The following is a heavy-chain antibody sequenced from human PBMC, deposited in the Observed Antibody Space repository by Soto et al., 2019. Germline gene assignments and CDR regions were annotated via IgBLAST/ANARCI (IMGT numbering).Heavy chain of an antibody. J-gene: IGHJ6*02. CDR2: ISPGSRYP. Sequence: GGSLRLSCAGSGFTFGDSYMSWIRQAPGKGLEWLSYISPGSRYPAYADSVKGRFTISRDNSKNTLYLQMNSLRADDTARYYCAKDLVPALNVGGMYVWGQGTTVTASS. CDR3: AKDLVPALNVGGMYV. V-gene: IGHV3-11*06. CDR1: GFTFGDSY. D-gene: IGHD2-2*01.